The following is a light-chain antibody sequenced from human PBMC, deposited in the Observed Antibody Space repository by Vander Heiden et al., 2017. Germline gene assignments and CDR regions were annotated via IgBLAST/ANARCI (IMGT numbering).Light chain of an antibody. CDR3: QQYGSSPLT. Sequence: IVLTPSPRTLSVSPGERDTPSCRASQSVSSSYLAWYQQKPGQAPRLLIYGASSRSTGIPDRFSGSGSGTDFTLTISMLDPEDFAVYYCQQYGSSPLTFGGGTKVEMK. CDR2: GAS. CDR1: QSVSSSY. V-gene: IGKV3-20*01. J-gene: IGKJ4*01.